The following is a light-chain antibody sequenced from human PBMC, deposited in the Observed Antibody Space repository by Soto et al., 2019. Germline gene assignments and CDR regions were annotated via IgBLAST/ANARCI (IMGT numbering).Light chain of an antibody. CDR1: QSISSW. CDR3: QQYNSQGT. CDR2: KAS. Sequence: DIQMTQSPSTLSASVGDRVTITCRASQSISSWLAWYQQKPGKAPKLLIYKASSLESGVPSRFSGSGSGTEFTLTFSSLQPDDFATYYCQQYNSQGTFGQGTKVDIK. J-gene: IGKJ1*01. V-gene: IGKV1-5*03.